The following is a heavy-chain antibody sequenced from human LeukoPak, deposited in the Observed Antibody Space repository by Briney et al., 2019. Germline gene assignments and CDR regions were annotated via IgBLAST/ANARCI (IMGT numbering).Heavy chain of an antibody. CDR1: GFTFSSYG. V-gene: IGHV3-7*03. D-gene: IGHD4-17*01. CDR3: ARGQTTVTN. Sequence: QSGGSLRLSCAASGFTFSSYGMHWVRQAPGKGLEWVANIKQDGSEKYYLDSVKGRFTISRDNAKNSLYLQMNSLRAEDTAVYYCARGQTTVTNWGQGTLVTVSS. CDR2: IKQDGSEK. J-gene: IGHJ4*02.